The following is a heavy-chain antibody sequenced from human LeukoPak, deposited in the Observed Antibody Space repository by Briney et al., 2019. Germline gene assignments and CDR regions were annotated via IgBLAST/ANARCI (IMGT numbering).Heavy chain of an antibody. CDR3: ARGPPIWSGTNWFDP. J-gene: IGHJ5*02. CDR1: GGSISSYY. V-gene: IGHV4-59*01. CDR2: IYYSGST. Sequence: SETLSLTCTVSGGSISSYYWSWIRQPPGKGLEWIGYIYYSGSTNYNPSLKSRVTISVDTSKNQFSLTLSSVTAADTAVYYCARGPPIWSGTNWFDPWGQGTQVTVSS. D-gene: IGHD3-3*01.